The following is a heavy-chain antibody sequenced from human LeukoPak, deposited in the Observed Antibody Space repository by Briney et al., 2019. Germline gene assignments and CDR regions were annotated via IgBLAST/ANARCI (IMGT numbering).Heavy chain of an antibody. CDR2: IKQDGSGK. Sequence: GGSLRLSCAASGFTFSSHWMSWVRQAPGKGLEWVANIKQDGSGKYYVDSVKGRFTISRDNAKNSLYLQMNSLRAEDTAVYYCAKGVITFGGVPLDYWGQGTLVTVSS. D-gene: IGHD3-16*01. CDR1: GFTFSSHW. J-gene: IGHJ4*02. CDR3: AKGVITFGGVPLDY. V-gene: IGHV3-7*01.